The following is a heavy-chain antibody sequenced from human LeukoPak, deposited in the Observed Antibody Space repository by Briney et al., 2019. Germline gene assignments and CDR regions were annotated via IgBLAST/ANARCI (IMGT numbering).Heavy chain of an antibody. D-gene: IGHD6-19*01. Sequence: GGSLRLSCAASGLTISSHYMSWVRQAPGKGLEWVSVIYSGGSTYYADSVKGRFTISRDNSKNTLYLQMNSLRAEDTAVYYCAREREWLSRDYYYGMDVWGQGTTVTVSS. CDR3: AREREWLSRDYYYGMDV. J-gene: IGHJ6*02. V-gene: IGHV3-53*05. CDR1: GLTISSHY. CDR2: IYSGGST.